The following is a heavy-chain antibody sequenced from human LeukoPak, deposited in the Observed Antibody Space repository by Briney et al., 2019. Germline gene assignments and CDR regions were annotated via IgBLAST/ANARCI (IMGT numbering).Heavy chain of an antibody. CDR1: DGSISSGIYY. V-gene: IGHV4-30-4*08. CDR2: IYYSGST. CDR3: ARDPDCSSTSCQKAGPD. Sequence: PSQTLPLTCTVSDGSISSGIYYWSWIRQRPGKGLEWIGYIYYSGSTYYIPSLKSRVTISVDTSKNQFSLKLSSVTAADTAVYYCARDPDCSSTSCQKAGPDWGQGTLVTVSS. J-gene: IGHJ4*02. D-gene: IGHD2-2*01.